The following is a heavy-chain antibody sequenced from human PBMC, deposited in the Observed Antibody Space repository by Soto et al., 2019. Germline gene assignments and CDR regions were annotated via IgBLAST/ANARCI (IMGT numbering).Heavy chain of an antibody. V-gene: IGHV3-23*01. CDR1: GFTFSSYA. J-gene: IGHJ3*02. D-gene: IGHD3-16*01. CDR2: ISGSGGST. CDR3: AKDIKTISTRGTFDM. Sequence: GGSLRLSCAGSGFTFSSYAMNWVRQAPGKGLEWVSGISGSGGSTYYADSVKGRFTISRDNSKNTLYVQMNSLRAEDTAVYYCAKDIKTISTRGTFDMWGQGTMVTVSS.